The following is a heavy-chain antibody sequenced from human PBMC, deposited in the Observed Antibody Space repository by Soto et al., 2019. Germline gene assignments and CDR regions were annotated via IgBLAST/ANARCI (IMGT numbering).Heavy chain of an antibody. J-gene: IGHJ6*03. D-gene: IGHD6-6*01. V-gene: IGHV1-46*03. CDR2: INPSGGST. CDR1: GYTFTSYY. Sequence: GASVKVSCKASGYTFTSYYMHWVRQAPGQGLEWMGIINPSGGSTSYAQKFQGRVTKTRDTSTSTVYMELSSLRSEDTAVYYCARSIAARNYYYYYMDVWGKGTTVTVSS. CDR3: ARSIAARNYYYYYMDV.